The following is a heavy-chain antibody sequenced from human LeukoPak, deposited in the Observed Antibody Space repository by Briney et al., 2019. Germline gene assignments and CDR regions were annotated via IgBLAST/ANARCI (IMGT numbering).Heavy chain of an antibody. D-gene: IGHD2-15*01. CDR3: ARARRVVVGAPYYFDY. V-gene: IGHV4-4*02. J-gene: IGHJ4*02. Sequence: PSGTLSLTCAVSGGSISSSNWWSWVRQPPGKGLEWIGEVYHGGSTNYNPSLKSRVSISVDKSKNQFSLKLSSVTAADTAVYYCARARRVVVGAPYYFDYWGQGTPVTVSS. CDR2: VYHGGST. CDR1: GGSISSSNW.